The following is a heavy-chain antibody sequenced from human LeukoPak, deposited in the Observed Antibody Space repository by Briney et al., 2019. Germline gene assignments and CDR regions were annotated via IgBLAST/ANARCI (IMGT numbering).Heavy chain of an antibody. CDR3: GNEGAVAGKDFDY. CDR2: ISGSGGST. CDR1: GFTFSSYA. D-gene: IGHD6-19*01. Sequence: QPGGSLRLSCAASGFTFSSYAMSWVRQAPGKGLEWVSAISGSGGSTYYADSVKGRFTISRVNSKNTLYLQMNSLRAEDTAVYYCGNEGAVAGKDFDYWGQGTLVTVSS. J-gene: IGHJ4*02. V-gene: IGHV3-23*01.